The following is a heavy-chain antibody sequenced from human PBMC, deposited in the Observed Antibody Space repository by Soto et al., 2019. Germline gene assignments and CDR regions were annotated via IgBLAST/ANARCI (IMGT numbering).Heavy chain of an antibody. CDR3: ARDDEGGSYCDLGY. V-gene: IGHV3-30-3*01. D-gene: IGHD3-10*01. Sequence: QVQLVESGGGVVQPGRSLRLSCAASGFTFSNYIMHWVRQAPGKGLEWVAIILHDGNNKYYADSAKGRFTITRDNSKNTLYLQMNSLRTEDTTIYYCARDDEGGSYCDLGYWGQGTLVTVSS. CDR1: GFTFSNYI. CDR2: ILHDGNNK. J-gene: IGHJ4*02.